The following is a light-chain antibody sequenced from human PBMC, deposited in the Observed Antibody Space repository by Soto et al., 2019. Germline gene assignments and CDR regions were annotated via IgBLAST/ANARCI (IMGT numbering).Light chain of an antibody. CDR1: SSDVGGYNY. Sequence: QSVLTQPPSASGSPGQSVTISCTGTSSDVGGYNYVSWYQQHPGKAPKLMIYEVSNRPSGVPGRFSGSKSGNTASLTVSGLQAEDEADYYCSSYAGSHNWIFGGGTQLTVL. J-gene: IGLJ2*01. CDR3: SSYAGSHNWI. V-gene: IGLV2-8*01. CDR2: EVS.